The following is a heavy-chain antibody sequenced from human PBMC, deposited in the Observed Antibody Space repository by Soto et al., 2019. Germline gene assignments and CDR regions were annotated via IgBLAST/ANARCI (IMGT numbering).Heavy chain of an antibody. D-gene: IGHD1-1*01. V-gene: IGHV3-23*01. Sequence: EVQLLQSGGGVVQPGGSLRLSCAASGFDFSLFAMSWVRQAPGKGLEWVSAISGGSRSTFYADSVKGRFTISRDNSNNMVYLQMDNLIVEDTAVYYCAKYLPRVDSPTTYYFDSWGQGRLVTVSS. CDR3: AKYLPRVDSPTTYYFDS. CDR1: GFDFSLFA. CDR2: ISGGSRST. J-gene: IGHJ4*02.